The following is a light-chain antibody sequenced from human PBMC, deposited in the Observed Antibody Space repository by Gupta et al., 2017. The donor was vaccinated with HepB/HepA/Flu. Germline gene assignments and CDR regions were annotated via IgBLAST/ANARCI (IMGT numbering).Light chain of an antibody. Sequence: QSALPQPRPVSGSPGQPATISCTGTRSDVGNYNYVSWYQHHPGKAPILIIYDVTKRPSGVPYRSSGSKSATTASLTISRLEAEDESYYSSYSNVGSLVFGGGTKLTVL. CDR3: YSNVGSLV. J-gene: IGLJ2*01. CDR2: DVT. CDR1: RSDVGNYNY. V-gene: IGLV2-11*01.